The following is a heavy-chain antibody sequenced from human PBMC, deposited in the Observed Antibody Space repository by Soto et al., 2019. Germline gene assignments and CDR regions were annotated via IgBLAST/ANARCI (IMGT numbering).Heavy chain of an antibody. J-gene: IGHJ3*01. CDR3: ATWHEREHAFDV. V-gene: IGHV3-53*01. Sequence: DVQLVESGGGLIQPGESLRLSCTAFGLTISGKKYVAWVRQAPGKGLEWVSALYDVDGSFYADSVTGRFTTSSDSSKTTVYLQMNDLRPDDTAVYYCATWHEREHAFDVWGQGTTVTISS. CDR1: GLTISGKKY. D-gene: IGHD1-1*01. CDR2: LYDVDGS.